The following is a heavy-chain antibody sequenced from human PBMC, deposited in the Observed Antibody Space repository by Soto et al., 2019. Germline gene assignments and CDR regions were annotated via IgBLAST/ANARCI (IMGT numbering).Heavy chain of an antibody. V-gene: IGHV2-5*02. D-gene: IGHD3-3*01. CDR3: AHRRPSYGFWNGSPYGMDV. J-gene: IGHJ6*02. CDR2: IYWDDDK. Sequence: QITLKESGPTLVKPTQTLTLTCTFSGFSLSTSGVGVGWIRQPPGKALECLALIYWDDDKLYSPSLKSRLSITKDTXXNXVXXTMTNMDPVDTATYYCAHRRPSYGFWNGSPYGMDVWGQGTTVTVSS. CDR1: GFSLSTSGVG.